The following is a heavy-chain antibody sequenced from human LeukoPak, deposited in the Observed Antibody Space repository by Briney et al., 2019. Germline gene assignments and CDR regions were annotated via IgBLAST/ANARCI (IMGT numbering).Heavy chain of an antibody. CDR1: GGSISGTDYY. D-gene: IGHD5-12*01. CDR3: AGRGYAMAY. Sequence: SETLSLTCSVSGGSISGTDYYWSWIRQPPGKGLEWIGYIHHSGSTSYNPSLKSRITISVDTSMNQFSLKLTSMTAADTAVYYCAGRGYAMAYWGQGTLVTFSS. CDR2: IHHSGST. J-gene: IGHJ4*02. V-gene: IGHV4-30-4*01.